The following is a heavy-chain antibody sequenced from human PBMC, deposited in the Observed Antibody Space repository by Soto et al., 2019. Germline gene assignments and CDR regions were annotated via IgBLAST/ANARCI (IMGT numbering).Heavy chain of an antibody. CDR1: GFTFSSYA. J-gene: IGHJ4*02. Sequence: EVQLLESGGGLVQPGGSLRLSCAASGFTFSSYAMNWVRQAPGKGLEWVSVISGSDGSTYYAHSVKGRFTISRENSKNTLNLQRNSLRAEDTAVYYCARRSSSWYFDYWGQGTLVTVSS. CDR2: ISGSDGST. CDR3: ARRSSSWYFDY. V-gene: IGHV3-23*01. D-gene: IGHD6-13*01.